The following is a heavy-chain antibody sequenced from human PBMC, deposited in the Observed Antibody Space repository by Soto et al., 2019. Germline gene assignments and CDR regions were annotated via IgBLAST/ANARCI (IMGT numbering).Heavy chain of an antibody. V-gene: IGHV4-59*01. CDR1: GGSISSYY. CDR3: ASRSGKRYYYGMDV. CDR2: IYYRGST. Sequence: QVQLQESGPGLVKPSETLSLTCTVSGGSISSYYWSWIRQPPGKGLEWIGYIYYRGSTNYNPSLKSRVTIAVDTSKNQFSLKLSSVTAADTAVYYCASRSGKRYYYGMDVWGQGTTVTVSS. D-gene: IGHD3-3*01. J-gene: IGHJ6*02.